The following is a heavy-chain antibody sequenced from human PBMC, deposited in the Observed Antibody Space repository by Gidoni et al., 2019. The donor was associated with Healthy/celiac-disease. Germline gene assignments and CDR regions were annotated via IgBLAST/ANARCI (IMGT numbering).Heavy chain of an antibody. CDR1: GFTFSSYG. CDR3: AKELDFWSGYDYYYYGMDV. J-gene: IGHJ6*02. Sequence: GFTFSSYGMHWVRQAPGKGLEWVAVISYDGSNKYYADSVKGRFTISRDNSKNTLYLQMNSLRAEDTAVYYCAKELDFWSGYDYYYYGMDVWGQGTTVTVSS. D-gene: IGHD3-3*01. CDR2: ISYDGSNK. V-gene: IGHV3-30*18.